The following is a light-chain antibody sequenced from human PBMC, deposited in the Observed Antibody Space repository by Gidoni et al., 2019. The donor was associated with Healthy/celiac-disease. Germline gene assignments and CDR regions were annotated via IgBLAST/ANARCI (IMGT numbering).Light chain of an antibody. Sequence: SYELTQPPSVSVSPGQKARITCSGDALPKQYAYWYQQKPGQAPVLVIYKDSERHSGIPERFSGSSSGTTVTLTISGVQAEDEADYYCQSADSSGTYVVFGGGTKLTVL. CDR2: KDS. CDR3: QSADSSGTYVV. J-gene: IGLJ2*01. CDR1: ALPKQY. V-gene: IGLV3-25*03.